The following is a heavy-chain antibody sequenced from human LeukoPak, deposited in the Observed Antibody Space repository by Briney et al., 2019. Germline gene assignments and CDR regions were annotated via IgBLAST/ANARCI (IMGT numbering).Heavy chain of an antibody. CDR2: INPSGGST. Sequence: ASVKVSCKASGYTFTSYYMHWVRQAPGQGLEWMGIINPSGGSTSYAQKFQGRVTMTRDMSTSTVYMELSSLRSEDTAVYYCAREDSITIFGVAANRFDYWGQGTLVTVSS. V-gene: IGHV1-46*01. CDR3: AREDSITIFGVAANRFDY. D-gene: IGHD3-3*01. J-gene: IGHJ4*02. CDR1: GYTFTSYY.